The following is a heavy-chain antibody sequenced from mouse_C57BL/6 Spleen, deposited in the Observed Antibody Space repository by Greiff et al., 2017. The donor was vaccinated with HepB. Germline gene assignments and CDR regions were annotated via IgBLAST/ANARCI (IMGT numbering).Heavy chain of an antibody. D-gene: IGHD4-1*01. CDR1: GYTFTSYG. V-gene: IGHV1-81*01. CDR2: IYPRSGNT. CDR3: ARRGTGTGY. J-gene: IGHJ2*01. Sequence: VKLQQSGAELARPGASVKLSCKASGYTFTSYGISWVKQRTGQGLEWIGEIYPRSGNTYYNEKFKGKATLTADKSSSTAYMELRSLTSEDSAVYFCARRGTGTGYWGQGTTLTVSS.